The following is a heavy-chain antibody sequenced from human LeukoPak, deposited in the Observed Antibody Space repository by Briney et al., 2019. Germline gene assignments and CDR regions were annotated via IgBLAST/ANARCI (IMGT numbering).Heavy chain of an antibody. Sequence: GGSLRLSCAASGFTVSSNYMSWVRQAPGKGLEWVSDIYSGDSTYYADSVKGRLTISRDNSKNRLYLQMNSLRAEDTAVYFWARWTSGYYSPGTFYIWGQGRMVTVSS. CDR3: ARWTSGYYSPGTFYI. CDR2: IYSGDST. V-gene: IGHV3-53*01. CDR1: GFTVSSNY. D-gene: IGHD3-22*01. J-gene: IGHJ3*02.